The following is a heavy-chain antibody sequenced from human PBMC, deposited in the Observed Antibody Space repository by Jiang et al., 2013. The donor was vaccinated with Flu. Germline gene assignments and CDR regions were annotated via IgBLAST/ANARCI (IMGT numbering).Heavy chain of an antibody. CDR3: ARTIMVRGVMRFDY. CDR2: IYPGDSDT. V-gene: IGHV5-51*01. J-gene: IGHJ4*02. D-gene: IGHD3-10*01. Sequence: PGKGLEWMGIIYPGDSDTRYSPSFQGQVTISADKSISTAYLQWSSLKASDTAMYYCARTIMVRGVMRFDYWGQGTLVTVSS.